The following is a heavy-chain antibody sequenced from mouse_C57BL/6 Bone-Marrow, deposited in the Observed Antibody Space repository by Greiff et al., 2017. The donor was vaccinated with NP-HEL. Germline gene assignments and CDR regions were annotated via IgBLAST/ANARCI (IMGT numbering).Heavy chain of an antibody. J-gene: IGHJ4*01. CDR1: GYTFTSYW. CDR2: IDPSDSYT. D-gene: IGHD2-3*01. Sequence: QVQLKQPGAELVMPGASVKLSCKASGYTFTSYWMHWVKQRPGQGLEWIGEIDPSDSYTNYNQKFKGKSTLTVDKSSSTAYMQLSSLTSEDSAVYYCARHGYYEYYYAMDYWGQGTSVTVSS. CDR3: ARHGYYEYYYAMDY. V-gene: IGHV1-69*01.